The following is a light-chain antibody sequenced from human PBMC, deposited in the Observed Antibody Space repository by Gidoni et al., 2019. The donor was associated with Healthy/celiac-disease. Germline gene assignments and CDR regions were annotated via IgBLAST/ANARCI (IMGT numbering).Light chain of an antibody. CDR3: QQYGSSPRVT. CDR2: GAS. CDR1: QSVSSSY. J-gene: IGKJ5*01. Sequence: ELVLTQSPGTLSLSPGERATLSCRASQSVSSSYLACYQQKPGQAPRLLIYGASSRATGIPDRFSGSGSGTDFTLTISRLAPEDFAVYYCQQYGSSPRVTFGQGTRLEIK. V-gene: IGKV3-20*01.